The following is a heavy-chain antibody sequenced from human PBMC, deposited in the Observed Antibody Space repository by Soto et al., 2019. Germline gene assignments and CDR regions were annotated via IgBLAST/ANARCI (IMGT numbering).Heavy chain of an antibody. V-gene: IGHV4-4*02. CDR1: SGSISSGTW. D-gene: IGHD2-15*01. CDR2: VADTGST. J-gene: IGHJ4*02. Sequence: QLQLQESGPGLVKPSGTISLTCVVSSGSISSGTWWSWVRQPPGKGLEWSGQVADTGSTIYHPSLRSRVPISIDKSTSQFSLSLRAVTPADTALYYCVRHGSVCFDTWGQGTLVTVS. CDR3: VRHGSVCFDT.